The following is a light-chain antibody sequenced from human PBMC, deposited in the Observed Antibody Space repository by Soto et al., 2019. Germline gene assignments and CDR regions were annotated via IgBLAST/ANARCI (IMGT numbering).Light chain of an antibody. J-gene: IGLJ1*01. CDR3: AAWDDSLSGSPYV. CDR1: SSNIGSNY. Sequence: QSVLTQPPSASGTPGQRGTISCSGSSSNIGSNYVYWYQQLPGTAPKLLIYRNNQRPSGVPDRFSGSKSGTSASLAISGLRSEDEADYYCAAWDDSLSGSPYVFGPGPRSPS. V-gene: IGLV1-47*01. CDR2: RNN.